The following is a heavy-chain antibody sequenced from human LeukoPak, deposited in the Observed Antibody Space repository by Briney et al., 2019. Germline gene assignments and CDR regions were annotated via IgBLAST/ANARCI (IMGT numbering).Heavy chain of an antibody. V-gene: IGHV4-30-4*08. CDR2: IYYSGIT. D-gene: IGHD2-8*01. CDR1: GGSISSGDYY. Sequence: ASETLSLXCTVSGGSISSGDYYWSWIRQPPGKGLEWIGYIYYSGITYYNPSLKSRVTISVDTSKNQFSLKLSSVTAADTAVCYCARVETEGLCYDYWGQGTLVTVSS. J-gene: IGHJ4*02. CDR3: ARVETEGLCYDY.